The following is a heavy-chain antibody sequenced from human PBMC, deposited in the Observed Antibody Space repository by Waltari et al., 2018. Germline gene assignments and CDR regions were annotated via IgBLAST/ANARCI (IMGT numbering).Heavy chain of an antibody. D-gene: IGHD3-10*01. CDR3: ASNKGEAFDI. J-gene: IGHJ3*02. CDR1: GGTFSSYT. CDR2: LIPILGIA. Sequence: QVQLVQSGAEVKKPGSSVKVSCKASGGTFSSYTISWVRQAPGQGLEWMGRLIPILGIANYAQKFQGRVTITADKSTSTAYMELSSLRSEDTAVYYCASNKGEAFDIWGQGTMVTVSS. V-gene: IGHV1-69*02.